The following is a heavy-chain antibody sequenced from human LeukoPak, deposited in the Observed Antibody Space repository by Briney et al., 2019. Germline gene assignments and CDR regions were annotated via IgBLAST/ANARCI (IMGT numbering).Heavy chain of an antibody. Sequence: PGGSLRLSCAASGFTFDDYGMSWVRQAPGKGLEWVANIKQDGGEKYYVDSVKGRFTISRDNAKNSLYLQMNSLRAEDTAVYYCARDRMGRIFDYWGQGTLVTVSS. CDR3: ARDRMGRIFDY. CDR1: GFTFDDYG. CDR2: IKQDGGEK. V-gene: IGHV3-7*01. J-gene: IGHJ4*02. D-gene: IGHD1-26*01.